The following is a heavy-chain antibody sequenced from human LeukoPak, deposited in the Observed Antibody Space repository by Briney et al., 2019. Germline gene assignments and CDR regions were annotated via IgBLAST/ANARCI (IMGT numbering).Heavy chain of an antibody. V-gene: IGHV3-49*04. J-gene: IGHJ6*04. CDR3: ARDGTPIHSSGWVYMDV. CDR1: GFTFGDYA. Sequence: PGGSLRLSCTASGFTFGDYAMSWVRQAPGKGLEWVGFIRSKACGGTTEYAASVKGRFTISRDDSKSIAYLQMNSLKTEDTAVYYCARDGTPIHSSGWVYMDVWGKGTTVTISS. CDR2: IRSKACGGTT. D-gene: IGHD6-25*01.